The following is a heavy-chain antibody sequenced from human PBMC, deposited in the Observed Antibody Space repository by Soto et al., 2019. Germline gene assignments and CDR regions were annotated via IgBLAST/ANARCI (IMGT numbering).Heavy chain of an antibody. D-gene: IGHD2-8*01. V-gene: IGHV3-21*05. CDR2: ISGPSFYI. Sequence: EVQLVESGGGLVKPGGSLRPSWVASGLTFRGYTINWVGQAPGRGLEWVYYISGPSFYIYYADSVKGRFTISRDNAKSAVYLQMNSLRAEDTAVYYCARGFRNGFNVWGQGTTVSVSS. CDR3: ARGFRNGFNV. CDR1: GLTFRGYT. J-gene: IGHJ6*02.